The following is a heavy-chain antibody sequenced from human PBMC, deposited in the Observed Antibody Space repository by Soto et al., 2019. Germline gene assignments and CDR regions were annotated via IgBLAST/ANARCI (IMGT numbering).Heavy chain of an antibody. V-gene: IGHV4-59*01. CDR3: ARRGGSGYYYPCGYFDY. Sequence: SETLSLTCTVSGGSISIYYWSLIRQPPGKGLEWIGYIYYSGSTNYNPSLKSRVTISVDTSKNQFSLKLSSVTAADTAVYYCARRGGSGYYYPCGYFDYWGQGTLVTVYS. CDR1: GGSISIYY. CDR2: IYYSGST. J-gene: IGHJ4*02. D-gene: IGHD3-22*01.